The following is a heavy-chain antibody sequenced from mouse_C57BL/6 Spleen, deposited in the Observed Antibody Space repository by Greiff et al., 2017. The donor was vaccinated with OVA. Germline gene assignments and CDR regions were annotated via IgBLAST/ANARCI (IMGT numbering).Heavy chain of an antibody. CDR1: GYAFSSSW. Sequence: QVQLQQSGPELVKPGASVKISCKASGYAFSSSWMNWVKQRPGKGLEWIGRIYPGDGDTNYNGKFKGKATLTADKSSSTAYMQLSSLTSEDSAVDFCARGDYDGYYDYWGQGTTLTVSS. D-gene: IGHD2-3*01. J-gene: IGHJ2*01. V-gene: IGHV1-82*01. CDR3: ARGDYDGYYDY. CDR2: IYPGDGDT.